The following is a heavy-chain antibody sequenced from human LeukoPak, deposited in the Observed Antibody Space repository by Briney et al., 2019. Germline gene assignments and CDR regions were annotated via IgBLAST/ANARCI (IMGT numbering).Heavy chain of an antibody. Sequence: SVKVSCKASGGTFSSYAISWVRQAPGQGLEWMGRIIPILGIANYAQKFQGRVTITADKSTSTAYMELSSLRSEDTAVYYCARGDGPREDFDYWGQGTLVTVSS. V-gene: IGHV1-69*04. CDR1: GGTFSSYA. D-gene: IGHD1-26*01. CDR3: ARGDGPREDFDY. CDR2: IIPILGIA. J-gene: IGHJ4*02.